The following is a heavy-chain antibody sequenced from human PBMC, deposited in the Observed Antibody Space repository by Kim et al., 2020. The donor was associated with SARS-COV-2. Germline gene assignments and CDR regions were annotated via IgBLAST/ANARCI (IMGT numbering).Heavy chain of an antibody. V-gene: IGHV1-3*01. J-gene: IGHJ4*02. CDR3: ARVPLDVSLEPFDY. D-gene: IGHD3-3*01. Sequence: SQKFQGRVTITRDTSASTAYMELSSLRSEDTAVYYCARVPLDVSLEPFDYWGQGTLVTVSS.